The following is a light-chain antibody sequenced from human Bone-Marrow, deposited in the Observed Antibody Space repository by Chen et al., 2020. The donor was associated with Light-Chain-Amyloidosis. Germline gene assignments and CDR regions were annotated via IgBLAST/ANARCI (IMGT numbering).Light chain of an antibody. CDR2: AVT. V-gene: IGLV2-14*01. Sequence: QSALTQPASVSGSPGQSITISCTGTSSDVGGDNHVSWYQQHPAKAPKLMIYAVTNRPSWVPDRFSGSKSDNTASLPISGLQTEDEADYFCSSYTITNTLVFGSGTRVTVL. J-gene: IGLJ1*01. CDR3: SSYTITNTLV. CDR1: SSDVGGDNH.